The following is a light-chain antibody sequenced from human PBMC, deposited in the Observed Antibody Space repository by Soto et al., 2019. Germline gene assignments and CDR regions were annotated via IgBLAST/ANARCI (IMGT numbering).Light chain of an antibody. CDR2: EVS. V-gene: IGLV2-14*01. J-gene: IGLJ2*01. CDR1: SSDVGAYNF. CDR3: SSYTTNKTLL. Sequence: QSALTQPASVSGSPGQSITISCTGTSSDVGAYNFVSWYQQHPGKAPKLIFYEVSNRPPGLSDRFSGSKSGTTASLPISGLQAEDEGDYFCSSYTTNKTLLFGGGTKLTVL.